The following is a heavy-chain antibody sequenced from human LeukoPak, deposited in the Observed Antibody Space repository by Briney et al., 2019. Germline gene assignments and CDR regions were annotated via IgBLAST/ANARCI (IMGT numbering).Heavy chain of an antibody. V-gene: IGHV3-30-3*01. Sequence: GGSLRLSCAASGFTFNNYAMHWVRQAPGKGLEWVAVISYDGSNKYYADSLKGRFTISRDNSKNTLYLQVNSLRAEDTAVYYCARDMWQRGSYSPIDYWGQGTLVTVSS. CDR1: GFTFNNYA. CDR2: ISYDGSNK. CDR3: ARDMWQRGSYSPIDY. J-gene: IGHJ4*02. D-gene: IGHD1-26*01.